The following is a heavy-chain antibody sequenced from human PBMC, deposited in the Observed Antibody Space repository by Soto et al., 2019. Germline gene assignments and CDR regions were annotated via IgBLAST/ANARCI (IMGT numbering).Heavy chain of an antibody. J-gene: IGHJ3*02. Sequence: PGGSLRLSCAASGSAFSSHPMSWVRQAPERGLEWVSGISDSGGLTYNADSVKGRFTISRDNSKNTLYLQMNSLRAEDTALYYCARRAFGSSRSFDIWGQGTMVTVSS. CDR3: ARRAFGSSRSFDI. CDR1: GSAFSSHP. CDR2: ISDSGGLT. V-gene: IGHV3-23*01. D-gene: IGHD6-6*01.